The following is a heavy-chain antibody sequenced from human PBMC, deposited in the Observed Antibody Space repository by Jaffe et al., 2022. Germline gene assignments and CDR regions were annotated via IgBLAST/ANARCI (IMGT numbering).Heavy chain of an antibody. CDR2: ISSSSSYI. J-gene: IGHJ4*02. CDR3: ASSHIAAEYFDY. CDR1: GFTFSSYS. V-gene: IGHV3-21*01. Sequence: EVQLVESGGGLVKPGGSLRLSCAASGFTFSSYSMNWVRQAPGKGLEWVSSISSSSSYIYYADSVKGRFTISRDNAKNSLYLQMNSLRAEDTAVYYCASSHIAAEYFDYWGQGTLVTVSS. D-gene: IGHD6-25*01.